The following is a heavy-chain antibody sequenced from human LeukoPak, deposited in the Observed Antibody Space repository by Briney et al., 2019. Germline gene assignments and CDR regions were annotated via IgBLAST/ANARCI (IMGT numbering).Heavy chain of an antibody. J-gene: IGHJ4*02. CDR2: IYYSGST. Sequence: SETLSLTCTVSGGSISSYYWSWLRQPPGKGLERIGYIYYSGSTNYNPPLKSRVTISVDTSKNQFSLKRSSVTAADTAEYYCARHLRGYSSSWPFDYWGQGTLVTVSS. V-gene: IGHV4-59*08. D-gene: IGHD6-13*01. CDR3: ARHLRGYSSSWPFDY. CDR1: GGSISSYY.